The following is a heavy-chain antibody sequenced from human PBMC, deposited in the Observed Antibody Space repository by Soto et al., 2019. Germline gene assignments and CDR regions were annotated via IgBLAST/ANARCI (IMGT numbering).Heavy chain of an antibody. J-gene: IGHJ1*01. V-gene: IGHV1-18*04. D-gene: IGHD4-17*01. Sequence: QLQLVQSGPDLKRPGASMKVSSKASGYTLTSYGISWVRQAPGQGLEWMAWISPLKGRTQYSQKAQGRVTLSTDTSLNTAYMEMTTLRVDDTAVYYCAMDYGDRPEYFKHWGQGTLVTVS. CDR1: GYTLTSYG. CDR2: ISPLKGRT. CDR3: AMDYGDRPEYFKH.